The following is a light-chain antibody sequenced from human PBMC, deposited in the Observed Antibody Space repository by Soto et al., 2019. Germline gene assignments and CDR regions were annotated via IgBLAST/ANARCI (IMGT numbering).Light chain of an antibody. V-gene: IGKV1-5*03. J-gene: IGKJ2*01. CDR2: KAS. CDR1: QNIYSW. CDR3: QQYHSYT. Sequence: DIPLTQSPSTLSASVGDRVTITCRASQNIYSWLAWYQQKPEKAPKLLIYKASSLESGVPSRFSGSGSGTEFTLTISSLQPDDFATYYCQQYHSYTFGQGTKVEIK.